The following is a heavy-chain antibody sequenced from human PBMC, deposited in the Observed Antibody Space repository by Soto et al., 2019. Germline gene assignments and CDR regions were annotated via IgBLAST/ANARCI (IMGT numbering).Heavy chain of an antibody. CDR2: INPNSGGT. J-gene: IGHJ5*02. Sequence: ASVKVSCKASGYTFTGYYMHWVRQAPGQGLEWMGWINPNSGGTNYAQKFQGRVTMTRDTPISTAYMELSRLRSDDTAVYYCARDYSNYVRGRTLQRFNPWGQGTLVTAPQ. CDR3: ARDYSNYVRGRTLQRFNP. D-gene: IGHD4-4*01. V-gene: IGHV1-2*02. CDR1: GYTFTGYY.